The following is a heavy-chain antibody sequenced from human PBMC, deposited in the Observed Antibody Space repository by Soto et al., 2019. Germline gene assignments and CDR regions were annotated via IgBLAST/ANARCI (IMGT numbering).Heavy chain of an antibody. V-gene: IGHV1-2*02. CDR1: GYTFTGYY. Sequence: ASVKVSCKASGYTFTGYYMHWVRQAPGQGLEWMRWINPNSGGTNYAQKFQGRVTMTRDTSISTAYMELSRLRSDDTAVYYCARGKGSSWYLFNYWGQGTLVTVSS. CDR2: INPNSGGT. J-gene: IGHJ4*02. CDR3: ARGKGSSWYLFNY. D-gene: IGHD6-13*01.